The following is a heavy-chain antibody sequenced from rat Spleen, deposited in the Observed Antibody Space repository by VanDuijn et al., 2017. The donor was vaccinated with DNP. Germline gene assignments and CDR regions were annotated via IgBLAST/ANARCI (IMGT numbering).Heavy chain of an antibody. D-gene: IGHD5-1*01. J-gene: IGHJ4*01. V-gene: IGHV6-6*01. CDR1: GFTFSTAW. Sequence: EVQVLESGGGLVQPGNSLKLSCATSGFTFSTAWMYWYRQFPEKRLEWVARIKAKSNDYATDYTESVRGRFTISRDDSKSSVYLEMNNVREEDTAIYYCAWETNWAYAMDAWGQGTSVTVSS. CDR2: IKAKSNDYAT. CDR3: AWETNWAYAMDA.